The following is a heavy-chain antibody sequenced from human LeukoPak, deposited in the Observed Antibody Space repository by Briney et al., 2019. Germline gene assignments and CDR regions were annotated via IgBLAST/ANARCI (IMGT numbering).Heavy chain of an antibody. Sequence: GASVKVSCKASGYSFIGYGISWVRQAPGQGLEWMGWISGNTGNTDYSEKFQGRATMTKDTSTTTAYLELRGLRSDDTAMYYCARDTSDSWYDIFGDYWGQGTLVTVSS. V-gene: IGHV1-18*01. CDR1: GYSFIGYG. D-gene: IGHD6-13*01. J-gene: IGHJ4*02. CDR3: ARDTSDSWYDIFGDY. CDR2: ISGNTGNT.